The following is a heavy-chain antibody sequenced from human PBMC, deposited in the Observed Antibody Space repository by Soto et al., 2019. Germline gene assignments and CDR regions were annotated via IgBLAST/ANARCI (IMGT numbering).Heavy chain of an antibody. V-gene: IGHV4-59*01. Sequence: QVQLQESGPGLVKPSETLSLTCTVSGGSISRYYWSWIRQPPGKGLEWIGSIYYSGSTNYNSSLMSRVIIAVDTSKNQLSLKLSSVTASDTAVYYCERATYYYDSSGYYGYYFDYWGQGTQVTVSS. CDR1: GGSISRYY. CDR2: IYYSGST. CDR3: ERATYYYDSSGYYGYYFDY. J-gene: IGHJ4*02. D-gene: IGHD3-22*01.